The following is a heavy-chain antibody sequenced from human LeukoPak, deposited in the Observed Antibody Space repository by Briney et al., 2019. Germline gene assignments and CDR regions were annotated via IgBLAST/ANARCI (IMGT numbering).Heavy chain of an antibody. CDR1: GFTFSNAW. J-gene: IGHJ3*01. Sequence: PGGSLRLSCAASGFTFSNAWMSWVRQAPGKGLEWVGRITSKTDGGTTDYVAPVKGRFTISRDDAKNTLYLQMNSLKTDDTAVYYCTTDLRYFDRTGFAFDVWGQGTLVTVSS. CDR2: ITSKTDGGTT. CDR3: TTDLRYFDRTGFAFDV. V-gene: IGHV3-15*01. D-gene: IGHD3-9*01.